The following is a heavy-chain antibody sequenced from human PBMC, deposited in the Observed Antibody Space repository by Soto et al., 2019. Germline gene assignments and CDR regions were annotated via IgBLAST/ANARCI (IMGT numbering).Heavy chain of an antibody. V-gene: IGHV5-51*01. CDR3: ERFLYSSGHFDC. J-gene: IGHJ4*02. D-gene: IGHD6-19*01. CDR1: VYSFTRYW. CDR2: IYPGDSDT. Sequence: GESLKISCKGSVYSFTRYWIAWLRQMPGKGLERMGIIYPGDSDTRYSPSFQGQVTISADKSISTAYLQWSSLKSSFTALYCCERFLYSSGHFDCWGRRSKDPVSS.